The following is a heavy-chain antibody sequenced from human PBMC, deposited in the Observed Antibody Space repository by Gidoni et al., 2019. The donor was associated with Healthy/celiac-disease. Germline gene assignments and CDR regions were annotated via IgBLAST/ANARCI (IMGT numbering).Heavy chain of an antibody. Sequence: EVQLLESGGGLVQPGGSLRLSCSASGFTFSSYAMSWVRQAPGKGLEWVSAISGSGGSTYYADSVKGRFTISRENSKNTLYLQMNSLRAEDTAVYYCAKDGGPADYYGSGSYSHFDYWGQGTLVTVSS. CDR1: GFTFSSYA. CDR3: AKDGGPADYYGSGSYSHFDY. J-gene: IGHJ4*02. V-gene: IGHV3-23*01. D-gene: IGHD3-10*01. CDR2: ISGSGGST.